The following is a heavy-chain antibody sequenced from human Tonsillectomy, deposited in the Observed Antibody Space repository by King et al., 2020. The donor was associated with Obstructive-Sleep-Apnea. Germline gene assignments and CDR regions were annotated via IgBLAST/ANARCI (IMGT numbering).Heavy chain of an antibody. CDR1: GGSFSDYY. Sequence: VQLQQWGAGLLKPSETLSLNCAVYGGSFSDYYWSWIRQPPGKGLEWIGEINHSGSTNYNPSLKSRLAISINTSKKQFSLRLSSMTAADTAVYYCARGADGITAVGMGDNWFDPWGQGTLVTVSS. J-gene: IGHJ5*02. V-gene: IGHV4-34*01. CDR2: INHSGST. D-gene: IGHD6-13*01. CDR3: ARGADGITAVGMGDNWFDP.